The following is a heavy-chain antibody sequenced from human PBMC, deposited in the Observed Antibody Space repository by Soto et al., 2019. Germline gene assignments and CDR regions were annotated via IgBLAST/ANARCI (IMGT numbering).Heavy chain of an antibody. CDR2: INHSGST. V-gene: IGHV4-34*01. Sequence: PSETLSLTCAVSGGSFSGYYWSWIRQPPGKGLEWIGEINHSGSTNYNPSLKSRVTISVDTSKNQFSLKLSSVTAADTAVYYCARGRFGAARHLFDYWGQGTLVT. CDR1: GGSFSGYY. D-gene: IGHD6-6*01. J-gene: IGHJ4*02. CDR3: ARGRFGAARHLFDY.